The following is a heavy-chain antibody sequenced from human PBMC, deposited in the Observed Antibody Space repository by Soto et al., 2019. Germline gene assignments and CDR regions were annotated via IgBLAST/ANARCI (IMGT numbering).Heavy chain of an antibody. Sequence: QVQLVQSGAEVKKPGASVKVSCKASGYTFTSYYMHWVRQAPGQGLEWMGIINPSGGSTSYAQKFQGRVTMTRYTSTSTVYMELSSLRSEDTAVYYCARVSRRGYDSSGYPYWWGQGTLVTVSS. V-gene: IGHV1-46*01. CDR2: INPSGGST. CDR3: ARVSRRGYDSSGYPYW. J-gene: IGHJ4*02. CDR1: GYTFTSYY. D-gene: IGHD3-22*01.